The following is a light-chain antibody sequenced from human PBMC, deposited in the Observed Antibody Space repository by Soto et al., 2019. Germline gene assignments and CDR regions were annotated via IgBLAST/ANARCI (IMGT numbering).Light chain of an antibody. CDR3: QQSYSAPLT. J-gene: IGKJ4*01. CDR2: AAS. Sequence: DIQMTQSPSSLSASVGDRVTITCRASQSISSYLTWFQQKPGKVPKLLIFAASSLQSGVPSRFRGSGSGTDFTLTISSLQPEDFATYYCQQSYSAPLTFGGGTKVEIK. CDR1: QSISSY. V-gene: IGKV1-39*01.